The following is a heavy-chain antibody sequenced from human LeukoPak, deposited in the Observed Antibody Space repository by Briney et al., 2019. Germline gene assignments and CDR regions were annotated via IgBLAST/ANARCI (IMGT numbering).Heavy chain of an antibody. J-gene: IGHJ6*02. CDR3: ARDRSPTGMDV. Sequence: GGSLRLSCAASGFTFSSYTMNWVRQAPGKGLEWVSSIDSSSYIYYADSLKGRFTISRDNAKNSLYLQMNSLRAEDTAVYYCARDRSPTGMDVWAKGPRSPSP. D-gene: IGHD2-8*02. CDR2: IDSSSYI. V-gene: IGHV3-21*01. CDR1: GFTFSSYT.